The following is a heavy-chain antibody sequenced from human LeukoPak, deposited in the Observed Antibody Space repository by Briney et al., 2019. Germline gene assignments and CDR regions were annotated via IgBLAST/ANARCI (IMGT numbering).Heavy chain of an antibody. D-gene: IGHD5-12*01. Sequence: SETLSFTCAVYGGSFNGYYWSWIRQPPGKGLEWIGYIYYSGSTNYNPSLKSRVTISVDTSKNEFSLKLSSVSAADTAVYYCARAGGYLLYFDSWGQGTLATVSS. CDR3: ARAGGYLLYFDS. V-gene: IGHV4-59*08. CDR2: IYYSGST. J-gene: IGHJ4*02. CDR1: GGSFNGYY.